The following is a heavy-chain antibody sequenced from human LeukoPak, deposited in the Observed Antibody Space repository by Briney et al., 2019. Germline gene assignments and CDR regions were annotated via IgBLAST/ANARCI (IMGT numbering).Heavy chain of an antibody. D-gene: IGHD3-10*01. V-gene: IGHV3-21*01. CDR3: ARDPANYFGSGSPHDY. CDR2: ISSSSSYI. Sequence: GSLRLSCAASGFTFRSYSMHWVRQAPGRGLEWVSSISSSSSYIYYADSVKGRFTISRDNAKNSLYLQMNSLRAEDTAVYYCARDPANYFGSGSPHDYWGQGTLVTVSS. J-gene: IGHJ4*02. CDR1: GFTFRSYS.